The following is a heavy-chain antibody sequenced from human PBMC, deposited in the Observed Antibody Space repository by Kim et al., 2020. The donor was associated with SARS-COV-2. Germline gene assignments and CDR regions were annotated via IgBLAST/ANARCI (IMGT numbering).Heavy chain of an antibody. CDR2: IFYSGTT. Sequence: SETVSLTCTVSGGTIYRSSYYWNWIRQPPGKGLEWIGGIFYSGTTYFNSSLKSRVTISVDTSRNQFSLKLSAVTAADTAVYYCARRKGDVYTGYQFDSWGQGTLVTVSS. CDR3: ARRKGDVYTGYQFDS. D-gene: IGHD3-9*01. J-gene: IGHJ4*02. V-gene: IGHV4-39*01. CDR1: GGTIYRSSYY.